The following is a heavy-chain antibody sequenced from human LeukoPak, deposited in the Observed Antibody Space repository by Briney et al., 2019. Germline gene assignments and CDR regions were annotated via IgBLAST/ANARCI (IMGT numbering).Heavy chain of an antibody. V-gene: IGHV3-74*01. J-gene: IGHJ4*02. CDR3: VKDGGDYGDYSYYFDY. D-gene: IGHD4-17*01. Sequence: GGSLRLSCVASGFTFSRYWMHWVRQAPGKGLVWVSRINSDGSTIYADSVKGRFTISRDDAKNTLYLQMNSLRTEDTAFYYCVKDGGDYGDYSYYFDYWGQGTLVTVSS. CDR2: INSDGST. CDR1: GFTFSRYW.